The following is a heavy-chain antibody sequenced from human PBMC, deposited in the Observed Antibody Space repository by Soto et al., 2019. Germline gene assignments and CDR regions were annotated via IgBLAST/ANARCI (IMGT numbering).Heavy chain of an antibody. Sequence: SVKVSCKASGGTFSSYAISWVRQAPGQGLEWMGGIIPIFGTANYAQKFQGRVTITADESTSTAYMELSSLRSEDTAVYYCARDGYNGPLGDFFDYWGQGTLVTVSS. V-gene: IGHV1-69*13. CDR1: GGTFSSYA. CDR2: IIPIFGTA. CDR3: ARDGYNGPLGDFFDY. J-gene: IGHJ4*02. D-gene: IGHD5-12*01.